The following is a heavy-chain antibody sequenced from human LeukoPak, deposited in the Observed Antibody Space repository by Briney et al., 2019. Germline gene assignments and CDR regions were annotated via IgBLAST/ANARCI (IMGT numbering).Heavy chain of an antibody. V-gene: IGHV3-30*02. CDR1: GFTFSSYG. CDR2: IRYDGSNK. D-gene: IGHD3-10*01. Sequence: PGGSLRLSCAASGFTFSSYGMHWVRQAPGKGLEWVAFIRYDGSNKYYADSVKGRFTISRDNSKNTLYLQMNSLRAEDTAVYYCAKDILWFGESASSVAILPPPGFDYWGQGTLVTVSS. J-gene: IGHJ4*02. CDR3: AKDILWFGESASSVAILPPPGFDY.